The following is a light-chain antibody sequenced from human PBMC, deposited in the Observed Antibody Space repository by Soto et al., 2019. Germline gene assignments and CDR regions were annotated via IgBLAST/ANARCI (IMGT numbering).Light chain of an antibody. CDR2: AAS. J-gene: IGKJ5*01. CDR3: XXXXXYPXT. Sequence: DIQMTQSPSSLSASVGDRVTITCRASQGIRNYLAWFQQKPGKAPKSLIYAASSLQSGVPSKFSGSGSGTDFXXXIXXXXPXXXXXXXXXXXXXYPXTFGQGTRLEIK. V-gene: IGKV1-16*02. CDR1: QGIRNY.